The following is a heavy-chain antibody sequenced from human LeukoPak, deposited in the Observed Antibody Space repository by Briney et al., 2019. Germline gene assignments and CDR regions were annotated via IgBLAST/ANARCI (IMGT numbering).Heavy chain of an antibody. J-gene: IGHJ4*02. CDR3: AKLKSGSWFDY. V-gene: IGHV3-11*01. CDR1: GFTFSDYY. CDR2: ISSSGSTI. D-gene: IGHD6-13*01. Sequence: GGSLRLSCAASGFTFSDYYMSWIRQAPGKGLEWVSYISSSGSTIYYADSVKGRFTISRDNAKNSLYLQMNSLRAKDTAVYYCAKLKSGSWFDYWRQGTLDTVSS.